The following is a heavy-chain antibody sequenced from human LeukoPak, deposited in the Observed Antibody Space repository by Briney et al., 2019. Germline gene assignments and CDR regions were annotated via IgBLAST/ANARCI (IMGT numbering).Heavy chain of an antibody. J-gene: IGHJ6*03. Sequence: SETLSLTCTVSGGSISSYYWSWIRQPPGKGLEWIGYIYYSGSTNYNPSLKSRVTISVDTSKNQLSLKLSSVTAADTAVYYCARDQNSSGWYGASPYYYYMDVWGKGTTVTVSS. CDR3: ARDQNSSGWYGASPYYYYMDV. CDR2: IYYSGST. CDR1: GGSISSYY. V-gene: IGHV4-59*01. D-gene: IGHD6-19*01.